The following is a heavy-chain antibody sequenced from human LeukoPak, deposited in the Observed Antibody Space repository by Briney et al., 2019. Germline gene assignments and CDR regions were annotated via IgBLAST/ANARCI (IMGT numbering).Heavy chain of an antibody. CDR3: PRVTGTTIYWFDP. D-gene: IGHD1-7*01. CDR1: GYTFTSYY. CDR2: INPSGGST. J-gene: IGHJ5*02. V-gene: IGHV1-46*01. Sequence: ASVKVSCKASGYTFTSYYMHWVRQAPGQGLEWMGIINPSGGSTSYAQKFQGRVTMTRDMSTSTVYMELSSLRSEDTAVYYCPRVTGTTIYWFDPWGQGTLVTVSS.